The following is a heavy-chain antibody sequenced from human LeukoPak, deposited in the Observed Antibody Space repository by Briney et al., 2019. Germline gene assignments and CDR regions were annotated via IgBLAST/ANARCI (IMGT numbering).Heavy chain of an antibody. Sequence: GGSLRLSCAASGFTFNSYAMHWVCQAPGKGLEWVAAISYDGSNRYYADSVKGRFTISRDNSKNTLYLQMNSLRADDTAVYYCAKSGYNRFDYWGQGTLVTVSS. V-gene: IGHV3-30*04. CDR2: ISYDGSNR. CDR3: AKSGYNRFDY. D-gene: IGHD5-24*01. CDR1: GFTFNSYA. J-gene: IGHJ4*02.